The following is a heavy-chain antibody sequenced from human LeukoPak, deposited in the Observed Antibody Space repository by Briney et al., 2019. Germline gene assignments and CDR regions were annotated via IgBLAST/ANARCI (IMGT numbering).Heavy chain of an antibody. CDR3: ARTVDTAMVPYFDY. J-gene: IGHJ4*02. Sequence: GGSLRLSCAASGFTVSSNYMSWVRRAPGKGLEWVSVIYSGGSTYYADSVKGRFTISRHNSKNTLYLRMNSLRAEDTAVYYCARTVDTAMVPYFDYWGQGTLVTVSS. V-gene: IGHV3-53*04. D-gene: IGHD5-18*01. CDR2: IYSGGST. CDR1: GFTVSSNY.